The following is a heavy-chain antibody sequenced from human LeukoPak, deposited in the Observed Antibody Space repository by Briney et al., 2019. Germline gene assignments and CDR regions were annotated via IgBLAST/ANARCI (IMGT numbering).Heavy chain of an antibody. J-gene: IGHJ3*02. V-gene: IGHV4-34*01. Sequence: PSETLSLTCTVSGSSINNYYWSWIRQPPGKGLEWIGEINHSGSTNYNPSLKSRVTITVDTSKNQFSLKLSSVTAADTAVYYCAGVVVTAIHDAFDIWGQGTMVTVSS. CDR2: INHSGST. D-gene: IGHD2-21*02. CDR3: AGVVVTAIHDAFDI. CDR1: GSSINNYY.